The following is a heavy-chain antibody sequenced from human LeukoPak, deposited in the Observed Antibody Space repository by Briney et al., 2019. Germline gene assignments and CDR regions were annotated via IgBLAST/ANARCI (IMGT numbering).Heavy chain of an antibody. D-gene: IGHD2-2*01. J-gene: IGHJ5*02. V-gene: IGHV6-1*01. CDR3: ARRLTQYDCFDP. Sequence: SQTLSLTCAISGDSVSSNSVTWNWIRQSPSRGLEWLGRTYCRSTWYNDYAVSVRGRITDNPDTSKNQFSLHLNSVTPEDTAVYYCARRLTQYDCFDPWGQGILVTVSS. CDR2: TYCRSTWYN. CDR1: GDSVSSNSVT.